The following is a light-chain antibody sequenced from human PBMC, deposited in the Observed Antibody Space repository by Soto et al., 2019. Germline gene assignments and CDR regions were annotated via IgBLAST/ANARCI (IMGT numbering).Light chain of an antibody. Sequence: EMVMTQSPATLSVSPGERATLSCRASQSVSSNLAWYQQKPGQAPRLLIYGASTRGTGVPARFSGSGSGTEFTLTNSSLQSEDFAVYYCQQYNNWRTFGQGTKVEIK. CDR3: QQYNNWRT. J-gene: IGKJ1*01. CDR2: GAS. V-gene: IGKV3-15*01. CDR1: QSVSSN.